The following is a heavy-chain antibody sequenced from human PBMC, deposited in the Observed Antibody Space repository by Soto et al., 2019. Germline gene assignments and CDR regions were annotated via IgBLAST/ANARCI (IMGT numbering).Heavy chain of an antibody. D-gene: IGHD3-10*01. Sequence: PGGSLRLSCAASGFTFSSYDITWVRQAPGKGLEWVSAISGSGGSTNYGDSVKGRFIISRDNSKNTLFMQMNSLRVEDTAVHYCAIRGLSKSEVRGYFDYWGRGTLVTVSS. CDR1: GFTFSSYD. J-gene: IGHJ4*02. CDR2: ISGSGGST. V-gene: IGHV3-23*01. CDR3: AIRGLSKSEVRGYFDY.